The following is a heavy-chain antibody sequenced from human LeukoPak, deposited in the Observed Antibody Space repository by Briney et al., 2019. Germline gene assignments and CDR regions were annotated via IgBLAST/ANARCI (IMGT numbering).Heavy chain of an antibody. Sequence: SETLSLTCAVYGGSFSGYYWSWIGQPPGKGLEWIGEINHSGSTNYNPSLKSRVTISVDTSKNQFSLKLSSVTAADTAVYYCARDLVPYYYDSSGYYAFWGQGTLVTVSS. V-gene: IGHV4-34*01. CDR2: INHSGST. CDR1: GGSFSGYY. CDR3: ARDLVPYYYDSSGYYAF. D-gene: IGHD3-22*01. J-gene: IGHJ4*02.